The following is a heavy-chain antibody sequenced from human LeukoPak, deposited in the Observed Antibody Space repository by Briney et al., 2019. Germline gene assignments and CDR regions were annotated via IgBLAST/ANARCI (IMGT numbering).Heavy chain of an antibody. V-gene: IGHV4-34*01. D-gene: IGHD3-22*01. CDR3: ARTYAYDSFDY. J-gene: IGHJ4*02. Sequence: KPSETLSLTCAVYGGSFGGYYWSWIRQPPGKGLEWIGEINHSGSTNYNPSLKSRVTISVDTSKNQFSLKLSSVTAADTAVYYCARTYAYDSFDYWGQGTLVTVSS. CDR2: INHSGST. CDR1: GGSFGGYY.